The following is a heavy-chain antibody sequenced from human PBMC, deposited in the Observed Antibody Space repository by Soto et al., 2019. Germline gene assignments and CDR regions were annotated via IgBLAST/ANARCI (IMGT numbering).Heavy chain of an antibody. CDR3: ARQTVGDTYFDY. J-gene: IGHJ4*02. V-gene: IGHV1-69*01. Sequence: QVQLVQSGAEVKKPGSSVKVSCKASGGTFSSYAISWVRQAPGQGLEWMGGIIPIFGTANYAQKFQGRVTITADESTSTAYMELCSLISEHTAVYYCARQTVGDTYFDYWGQGTLVTVSS. CDR2: IIPIFGTA. CDR1: GGTFSSYA. D-gene: IGHD1-26*01.